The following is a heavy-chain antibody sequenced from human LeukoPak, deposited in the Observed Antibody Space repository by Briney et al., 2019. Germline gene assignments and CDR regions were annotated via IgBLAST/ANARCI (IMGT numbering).Heavy chain of an antibody. D-gene: IGHD1-26*01. CDR1: AFSFSDYN. Sequence: GGSLRLSCAASAFSFSDYNMNWVRQAPGKGLEWVSSITSSGSYIYYADSVKGRFTISRDNAKNSLYLQMNSLRAEDTALYYCARVRRYSGSHYYFDYWGQGTLVTVSS. J-gene: IGHJ4*02. CDR3: ARVRRYSGSHYYFDY. V-gene: IGHV3-21*04. CDR2: ITSSGSYI.